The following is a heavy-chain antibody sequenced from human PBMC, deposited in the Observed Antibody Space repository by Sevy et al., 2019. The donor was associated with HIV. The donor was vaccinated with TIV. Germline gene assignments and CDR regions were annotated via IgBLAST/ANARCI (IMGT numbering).Heavy chain of an antibody. Sequence: GGSLRLSCAASGFSFNTYGMHWVRQAPGKGLEWVAVIWYDGSNYADSVKGRFTISRDNSKNKLYLQMNSLRVEDTAVYYCAKSWGRFCSGGSCVKGEYYYYGMDVWGQGTTVTVSS. J-gene: IGHJ6*02. V-gene: IGHV3-33*06. D-gene: IGHD2-15*01. CDR1: GFSFNTYG. CDR3: AKSWGRFCSGGSCVKGEYYYYGMDV. CDR2: IWYDGSN.